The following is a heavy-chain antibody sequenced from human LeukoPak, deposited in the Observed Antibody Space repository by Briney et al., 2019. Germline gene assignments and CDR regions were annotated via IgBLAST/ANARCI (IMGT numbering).Heavy chain of an antibody. CDR1: GYTFTGYY. J-gene: IGHJ5*02. Sequence: GASVKVSCKASGYTFTGYYMHWVRQAPGQGLEWMGRINPNSGGTNYAQKFQGRVTMTRDTSISTAYMELSRLRSDDTAVYCCARATGTYCSGGSCFNWFDPWGQGTLVTVSS. V-gene: IGHV1-2*06. D-gene: IGHD2-15*01. CDR2: INPNSGGT. CDR3: ARATGTYCSGGSCFNWFDP.